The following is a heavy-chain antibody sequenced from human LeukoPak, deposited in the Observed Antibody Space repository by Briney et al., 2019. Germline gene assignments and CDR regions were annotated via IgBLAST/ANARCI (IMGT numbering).Heavy chain of an antibody. D-gene: IGHD6-6*01. CDR3: ASHIVVRQ. Sequence: SETLSLTCTVSGGSISGYYWSWIRQPPGKGLEWIGYIYTSGNSNYNPSLRSRVTVSVDTSKSQFSLRLSSVTAADTAVYYRASHIVVRQWGQGTLVTVSS. V-gene: IGHV4-4*09. CDR1: GGSISGYY. CDR2: IYTSGNS. J-gene: IGHJ4*02.